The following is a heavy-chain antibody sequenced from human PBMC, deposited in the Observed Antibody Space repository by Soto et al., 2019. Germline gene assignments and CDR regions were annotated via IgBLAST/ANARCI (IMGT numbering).Heavy chain of an antibody. CDR3: ARDIYRAVAGTGY. V-gene: IGHV1-18*01. J-gene: IGHJ4*02. CDR1: GYTFTSYG. Sequence: QVQLVQSGAEVKKPGASVQVSCKASGYTFTSYGISWVRKAPGQGLEWMGWIIAYNGNTNYAQKLQGRVTMPTDTSTSTAYMELRSMRSDDPAVYYCARDIYRAVAGTGYWGRGTLLTVSS. D-gene: IGHD6-19*01. CDR2: IIAYNGNT.